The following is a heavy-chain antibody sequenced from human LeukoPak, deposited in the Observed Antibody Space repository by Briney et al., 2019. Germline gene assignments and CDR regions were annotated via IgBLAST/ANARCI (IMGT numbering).Heavy chain of an antibody. CDR1: GFTFDDYA. D-gene: IGHD6-19*01. CDR2: ISWNSGSI. J-gene: IGHJ6*02. CDR3: ARRSSSGWYGDFYYYYGMDV. V-gene: IGHV3-9*01. Sequence: GGSLRLSCAASGFTFDDYAMHWVRQAPGKGLEWVSGISWNSGSIGYADSVKGRFTISRDNAKNSLYLQMNSLRAEDTAVYYCARRSSSGWYGDFYYYYGMDVWGQGTTVTVAS.